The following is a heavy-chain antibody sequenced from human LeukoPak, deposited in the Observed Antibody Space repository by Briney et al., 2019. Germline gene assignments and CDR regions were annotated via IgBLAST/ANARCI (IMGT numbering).Heavy chain of an antibody. CDR3: ARRLTQYDCFDP. J-gene: IGHJ5*02. V-gene: IGHV6-1*01. Sequence: SQTLSLTCAIPGDSVSSNSVSWNWIRQSPSRGLEWLGRTYYRSTWYNDYAVSVRGRITVNPDTSKNQFSLHLNSVTPEDTAVYYCARRLTQYDCFDPWGQGILVTVSS. CDR2: TYYRSTWYN. CDR1: GDSVSSNSVS. D-gene: IGHD2-2*01.